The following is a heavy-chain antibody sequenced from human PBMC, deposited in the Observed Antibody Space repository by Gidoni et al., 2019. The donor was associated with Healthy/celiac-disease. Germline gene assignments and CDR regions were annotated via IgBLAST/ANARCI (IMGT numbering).Heavy chain of an antibody. CDR1: GFTFSSYG. Sequence: QVQLVESGGGVVQPGRSLRLSCAASGFTFSSYGMHWVRQAPGKGLEWVAVIWYDGSNKYYADSVKGRFTISRDNSKNTLYLQMNSLRAEDTAVYYCARDGYCSSTSCPPQGYYYYYMDVWGKGTTVTVSS. V-gene: IGHV3-33*01. D-gene: IGHD2-2*03. CDR2: IWYDGSNK. CDR3: ARDGYCSSTSCPPQGYYYYYMDV. J-gene: IGHJ6*03.